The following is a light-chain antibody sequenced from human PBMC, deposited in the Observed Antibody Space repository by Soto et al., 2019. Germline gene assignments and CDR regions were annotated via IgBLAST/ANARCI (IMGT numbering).Light chain of an antibody. CDR2: GAS. Sequence: IVFTQSPCALSLSPGERATLSCRASQSVSSSYLAWYQQKPGQAPRLLIYGASSRATGIPDRFSGSGSGTDFTLTISRLEPEDFAVYYCQQYGSSPPITFGQGTRLEIK. J-gene: IGKJ5*01. CDR1: QSVSSSY. V-gene: IGKV3-20*01. CDR3: QQYGSSPPIT.